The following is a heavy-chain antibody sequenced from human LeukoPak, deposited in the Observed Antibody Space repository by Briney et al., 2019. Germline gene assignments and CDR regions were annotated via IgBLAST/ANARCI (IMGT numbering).Heavy chain of an antibody. CDR1: GYTFTSYG. Sequence: EASVKVSCKASGYTFTSYGISWVRQAPGQGLEWMGWISAYNGNTNYAQKLQGRVTMTTDTSTSTAYMELRSLRSDDTAVYYCARSGTWIQLWFRQYYFDYWGQGTLVTVSS. V-gene: IGHV1-18*01. J-gene: IGHJ4*02. CDR3: ARSGTWIQLWFRQYYFDY. D-gene: IGHD5-18*01. CDR2: ISAYNGNT.